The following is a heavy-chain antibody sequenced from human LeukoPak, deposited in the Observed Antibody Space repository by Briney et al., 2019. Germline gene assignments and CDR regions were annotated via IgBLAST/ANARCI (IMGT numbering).Heavy chain of an antibody. CDR1: GGSISSYY. Sequence: SETLSLTCTVSGGSISSYYWSWIRQPPGKGLEWIGYIYYSGSTNYNPSLKSRVTISVDTSKNQFSLKLSSVTAADTAVYYCARRSLSQSFSDYWGQGTLVTVSS. J-gene: IGHJ4*02. CDR3: ARRSLSQSFSDY. D-gene: IGHD2/OR15-2a*01. V-gene: IGHV4-59*08. CDR2: IYYSGST.